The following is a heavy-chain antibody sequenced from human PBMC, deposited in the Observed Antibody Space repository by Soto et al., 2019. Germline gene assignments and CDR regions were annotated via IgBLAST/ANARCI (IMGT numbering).Heavy chain of an antibody. CDR1: GFTFSTYA. V-gene: IGHV3-23*01. CDR2: ISGSGGST. J-gene: IGHJ4*02. Sequence: EVQLLESGGGLVQPGGSLRLSCAASGFTFSTYAMSWVRQAPGKGLEWVSGISGSGGSTYYADSVKGRFTISRDNSKNALYLQMNSLRAEGPAVYYCAKDQSYGDSAYYFGYWGQGTLVTVSS. CDR3: AKDQSYGDSAYYFGY. D-gene: IGHD4-17*01.